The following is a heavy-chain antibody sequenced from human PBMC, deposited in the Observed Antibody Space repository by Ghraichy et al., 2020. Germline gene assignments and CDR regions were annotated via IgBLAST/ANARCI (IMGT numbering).Heavy chain of an antibody. Sequence: GESLNISCAASGFTFSSYAMSWVRQAPGKGLEWVSAISGSGGSTYYADSVKGRFTISRDNSKNTLYLQMNSLRAEDTAVYYCAKDLFGLRYFDWLLFDYWGQGTLVTVSS. CDR1: GFTFSSYA. CDR3: AKDLFGLRYFDWLLFDY. V-gene: IGHV3-23*01. D-gene: IGHD3-9*01. CDR2: ISGSGGST. J-gene: IGHJ4*02.